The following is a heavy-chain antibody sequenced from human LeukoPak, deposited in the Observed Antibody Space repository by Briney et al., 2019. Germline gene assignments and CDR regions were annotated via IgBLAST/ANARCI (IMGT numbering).Heavy chain of an antibody. CDR1: GYTFTSYG. CDR2: ISAYNGNT. D-gene: IGHD3-22*01. J-gene: IGHJ4*02. Sequence: EASVKVSCKASGYTFTSYGISWVRQAPGQGLEWMGWISAYNGNTNYAQKLQGRVTMTTDTSTSTAYMELRSLRSDDTAVYYCARDATYYYDSSGYSDYWGQGTLVTVSS. CDR3: ARDATYYYDSSGYSDY. V-gene: IGHV1-18*01.